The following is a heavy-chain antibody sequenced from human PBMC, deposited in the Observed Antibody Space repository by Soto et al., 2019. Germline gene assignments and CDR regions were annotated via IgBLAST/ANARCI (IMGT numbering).Heavy chain of an antibody. J-gene: IGHJ4*02. Sequence: PGGSLRLSCAASGFTFSSYSMNWVRQAPGKGLEWVSSISSSSSYIYYADSVKGRFTISRDNAKNSLYLQMNSLRAEDTAVYYCARGFTMVRGESWARFFDYWGQGTLVTVSS. CDR1: GFTFSSYS. V-gene: IGHV3-21*01. CDR3: ARGFTMVRGESWARFFDY. CDR2: ISSSSSYI. D-gene: IGHD3-10*01.